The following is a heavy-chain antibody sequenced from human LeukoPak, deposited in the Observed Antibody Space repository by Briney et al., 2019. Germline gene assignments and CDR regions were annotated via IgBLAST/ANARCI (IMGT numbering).Heavy chain of an antibody. J-gene: IGHJ5*02. Sequence: SETLSLTCTVSGGSISSSSYYWGWIRQPPGKGLEWIGSIYYSGSTYYNPSLKSRVTISVDTSKNQFSLKLSSVTAANTAVYYCARRSGGRWLQRRGSYNWFDPWGQGTLVTVSS. D-gene: IGHD5-24*01. V-gene: IGHV4-39*01. CDR2: IYYSGST. CDR1: GGSISSSSYY. CDR3: ARRSGGRWLQRRGSYNWFDP.